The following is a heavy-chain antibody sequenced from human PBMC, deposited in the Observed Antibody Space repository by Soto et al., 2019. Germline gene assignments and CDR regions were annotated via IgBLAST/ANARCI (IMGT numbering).Heavy chain of an antibody. CDR1: GGTFANFI. J-gene: IGHJ6*01. CDR2: IVPMFGTP. CDR3: ARNGTYSSSLSQDSSMDV. V-gene: IGHV1-69*01. D-gene: IGHD6-6*01. Sequence: QVQLVQSGAEVKEPGSSVRVSCKASGGTFANFIMNWVRQTPGQGLEWMGGIVPMFGTPTYAEKLKGRVTTPATRATSTPDIALTILRSENTALYYCARNGTYSSSLSQDSSMDVWGQGTTVTVS.